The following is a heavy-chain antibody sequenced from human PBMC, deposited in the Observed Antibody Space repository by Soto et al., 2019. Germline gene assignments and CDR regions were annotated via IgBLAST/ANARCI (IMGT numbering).Heavy chain of an antibody. CDR2: IIPIFGTA. Sequence: QVQLVQSGAEVKKPGSSVKVSCKASGGTFSSYAISWVRQAPGQGLEWMGGIIPIFGTANYAQKFQGRVTITADKSTSTAYMELSSLRSEDTAVYYCARTNYPIAQQLYYFDYWGQGTLVTVSS. V-gene: IGHV1-69*06. CDR3: ARTNYPIAQQLYYFDY. CDR1: GGTFSSYA. J-gene: IGHJ4*02. D-gene: IGHD6-13*01.